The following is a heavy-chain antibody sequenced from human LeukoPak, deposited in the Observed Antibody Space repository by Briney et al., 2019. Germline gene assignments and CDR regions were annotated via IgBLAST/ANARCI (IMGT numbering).Heavy chain of an antibody. J-gene: IGHJ2*01. D-gene: IGHD5-24*01. CDR1: GYIFSAYP. V-gene: IGHV3-30*04. CDR3: ARENNPLGDAYNFLTWFFDL. Sequence: PGVPLSLFCCASGYIFSAYPMLGLPRAPGKAVEGVAFISCWGHNKYYADSVKGRFTISRDNSNNTLYLQMNSLRPEDTAIYFCARENNPLGDAYNFLTWFFDLWGRGTLVTVSS. CDR2: ISCWGHNK.